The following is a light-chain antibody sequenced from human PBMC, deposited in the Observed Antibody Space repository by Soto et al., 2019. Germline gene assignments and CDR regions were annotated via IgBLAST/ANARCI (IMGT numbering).Light chain of an antibody. V-gene: IGKV1-9*01. J-gene: IGKJ4*01. CDR1: QAVPNN. Sequence: DIPLTQPPSFLAASVGDRVTITCRPSQAVPNNMAWYQQKPGKPPKLLIYEESTLHSGVPSRFSGRKYGTQFTLTIDSLQPEDFATYYCQQVKTYPRTFGGGTKVEIK. CDR2: EES. CDR3: QQVKTYPRT.